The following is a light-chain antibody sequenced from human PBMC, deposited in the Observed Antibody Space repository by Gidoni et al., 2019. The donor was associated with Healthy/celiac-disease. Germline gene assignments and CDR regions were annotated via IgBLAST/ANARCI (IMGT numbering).Light chain of an antibody. CDR2: GAS. V-gene: IGKV3-15*01. J-gene: IGKJ2*01. CDR3: QQYNNWPPYT. Sequence: EIVMTQSPATLSVSPGERATPPCRASQSVSSNLAWYQQKPDQAPRLLIYGASTRATGIPARFSGSGSGTEFTLTISSLQSEDFAVYYCQQYNNWPPYTFXQXTKLXIK. CDR1: QSVSSN.